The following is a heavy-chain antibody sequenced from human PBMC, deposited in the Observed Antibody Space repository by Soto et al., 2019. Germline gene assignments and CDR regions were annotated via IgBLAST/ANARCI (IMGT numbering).Heavy chain of an antibody. CDR3: ARRMTTVTTRWGAFDI. CDR1: GFTFNTYL. V-gene: IGHV3-21*01. Sequence: EVRLVESGGGLVKPGVSLRLSCAASGFTFNTYLMNWVRQAPGKGLEWVSSITSGSDSIYYADSVKGRFTISRDNAKNSLYLQMDSLRAEDTAVYYCARRMTTVTTRWGAFDIWGQGTMVSVSS. CDR2: ITSGSDSI. D-gene: IGHD4-17*01. J-gene: IGHJ3*02.